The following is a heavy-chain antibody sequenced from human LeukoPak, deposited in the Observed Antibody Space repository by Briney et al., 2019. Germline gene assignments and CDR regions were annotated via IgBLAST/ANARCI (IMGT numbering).Heavy chain of an antibody. CDR2: ISSSGSTI. V-gene: IGHV3-11*04. Sequence: GGSLRLSCAASGFTFSDYYMSWIRQAPGKGLEWVSYISSSGSTIYYADSVKGRFTISRDNAKNSLYLQMNSLRAEDTAVYYCARASSGSYYTDAFDIWGQGTMVTVSS. J-gene: IGHJ3*02. D-gene: IGHD3-10*01. CDR1: GFTFSDYY. CDR3: ARASSGSYYTDAFDI.